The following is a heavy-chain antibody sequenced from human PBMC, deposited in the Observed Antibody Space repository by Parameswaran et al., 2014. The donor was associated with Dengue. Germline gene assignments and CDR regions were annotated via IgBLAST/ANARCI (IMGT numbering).Heavy chain of an antibody. J-gene: IGHJ4*02. D-gene: IGHD1-26*01. Sequence: VRQMPGKGLEWMGIIYPSDSDTRYSPSFQGQVTFSADKSISTAYLQWSSLKASDTAMYYCARQGASSDYWGQGTLVTVSS. CDR2: IYPSDSDT. CDR3: ARQGASSDY. V-gene: IGHV5-51*01.